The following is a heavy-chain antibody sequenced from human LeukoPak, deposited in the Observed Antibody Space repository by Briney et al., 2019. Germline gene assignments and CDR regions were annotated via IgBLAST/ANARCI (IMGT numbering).Heavy chain of an antibody. J-gene: IGHJ4*02. V-gene: IGHV3-7*01. Sequence: GGSLRLSCAASGFTFSSCWMNWVRQAPGKGLEWVANIKQDGTEKYFVDSVKGRFTISRDNAKNSLYLQMNSLRAEDTAVYYCARGHSSGWRISTRPLHYWGQGTLVTVSS. CDR2: IKQDGTEK. D-gene: IGHD6-19*01. CDR3: ARGHSSGWRISTRPLHY. CDR1: GFTFSSCW.